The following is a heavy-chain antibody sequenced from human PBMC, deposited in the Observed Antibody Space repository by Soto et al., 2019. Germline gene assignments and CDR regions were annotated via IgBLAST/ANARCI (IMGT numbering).Heavy chain of an antibody. J-gene: IGHJ5*02. Sequence: PSQTLSLTCSVSGGSIGSYYWSWIRQPPGKGLEWIGFIYHSETTNYNPSLKSRVTISVDTPQNLFSLTLSFVPAADPATYHCARLGAFYRSLDPWGPGPLVPAS. CDR3: ARLGAFYRSLDP. CDR1: GGSIGSYY. V-gene: IGHV4-59*08. D-gene: IGHD3-3*02. CDR2: IYHSETT.